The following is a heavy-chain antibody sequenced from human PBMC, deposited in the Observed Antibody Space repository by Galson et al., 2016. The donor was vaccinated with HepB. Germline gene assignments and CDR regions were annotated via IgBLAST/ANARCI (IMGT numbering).Heavy chain of an antibody. J-gene: IGHJ6*02. Sequence: SLRLSCATSGFTFSNYGIHWVRQAPGKGLEWVAVISHDENNKFYGDSVKGRFAISRDNSKNTLFLQMDGLRAEDTAAYYCVRGRPYCSSVSCAMDVWGQGTTVTVSS. V-gene: IGHV3-30*03. CDR3: VRGRPYCSSVSCAMDV. CDR1: GFTFSNYG. CDR2: ISHDENNK. D-gene: IGHD2-2*01.